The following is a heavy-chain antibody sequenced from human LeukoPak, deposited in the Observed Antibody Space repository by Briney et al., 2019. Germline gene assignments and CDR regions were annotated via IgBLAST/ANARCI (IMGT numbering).Heavy chain of an antibody. CDR3: ASYYYDSSGYLD. V-gene: IGHV4-39*01. CDR1: GGSISSSSYY. D-gene: IGHD3-22*01. J-gene: IGHJ4*02. Sequence: SETLSLTCTVSGGSISSSSYYWGWLRQPPGKGLEWIGSIYYSGSTYYNPSLKSRVTISVDTSKNQFSLKLSSVTAADTAVYYCASYYYDSSGYLDWGQGTLVTVSS. CDR2: IYYSGST.